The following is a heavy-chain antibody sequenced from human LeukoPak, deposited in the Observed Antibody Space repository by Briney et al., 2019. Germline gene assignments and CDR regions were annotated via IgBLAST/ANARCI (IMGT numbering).Heavy chain of an antibody. CDR2: FDPDTGET. CDR1: GYTLTKLS. V-gene: IGHV1-24*01. CDR3: AILGPTVRGFHS. J-gene: IGHJ5*01. Sequence: EASVKVSCKVSGYTLTKLSMHWVRQAPGKGLEWMGGFDPDTGETIYAQRFQARVTMTGGTSSDTAYMEFSSLSSEDTAVYYCAILGPTVRGFHSWGQGTLVTVSS. D-gene: IGHD4-17*01.